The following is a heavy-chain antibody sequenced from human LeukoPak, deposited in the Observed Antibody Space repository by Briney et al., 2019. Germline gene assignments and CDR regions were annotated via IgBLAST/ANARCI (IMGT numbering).Heavy chain of an antibody. V-gene: IGHV3-23*01. CDR3: AEDRGSATAGTIDY. CDR2: IGGGGVGT. D-gene: IGHD1-1*01. Sequence: PGGSLRLSCAASGFTIISYAMSWVRQAPGKGLEWVSAIGGGGVGTFYADSVKGRFTVSRDNSRNTLYLQMNSLRAEDTAVYYCAEDRGSATAGTIDYWGQGTLVTVSS. J-gene: IGHJ4*02. CDR1: GFTIISYA.